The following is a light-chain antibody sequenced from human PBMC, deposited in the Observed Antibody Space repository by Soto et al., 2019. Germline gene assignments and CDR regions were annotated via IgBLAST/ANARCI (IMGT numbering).Light chain of an antibody. J-gene: IGKJ1*01. CDR2: KAS. V-gene: IGKV1-5*03. CDR3: QQYNSYAWT. CDR1: QSISSW. Sequence: DIQMTQSPSTLSASVGDRVTITCRASQSISSWLPWYQQKPGRAPKLLITKASSLESGVPSRFSGSGSGTXXXXXXXXLQPDDFATYYCQQYNSYAWTFGQGTKVEIK.